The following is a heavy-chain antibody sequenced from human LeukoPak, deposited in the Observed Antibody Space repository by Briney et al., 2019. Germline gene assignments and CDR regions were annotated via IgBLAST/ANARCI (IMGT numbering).Heavy chain of an antibody. CDR3: ARDCGGDCSPNWFDP. CDR1: GYTFTSYG. V-gene: IGHV1-18*01. D-gene: IGHD2-21*02. J-gene: IGHJ5*02. Sequence: ASAKVSCKASGYTFTSYGISWVRQAPGKGLEWMGWISAYNGNTNYAQKLQGRVTMTTDTSTSTAYMELRSLRSDDTAVYYCARDCGGDCSPNWFDPWGQGTLVTVSS. CDR2: ISAYNGNT.